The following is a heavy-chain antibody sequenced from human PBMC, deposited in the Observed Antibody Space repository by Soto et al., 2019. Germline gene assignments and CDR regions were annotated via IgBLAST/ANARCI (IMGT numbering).Heavy chain of an antibody. CDR2: ISHDGSNK. J-gene: IGHJ4*02. D-gene: IGHD3-10*01. CDR1: GFPFTTYG. Sequence: QVQLVESGGGVVQPGRSLRLSCAASGFPFTTYGMHWVREGPGKGLEWGAVISHDGSNKYYADSVEGRFTISKNDSKNTLYLQMTVLYPEDAALYYDVGGQYYFDYRGQGTLVTVSS. CDR3: VGGQYYFDY. V-gene: IGHV3-30*03.